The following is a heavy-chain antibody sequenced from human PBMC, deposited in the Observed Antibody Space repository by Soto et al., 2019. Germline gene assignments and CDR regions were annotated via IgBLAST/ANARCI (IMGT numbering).Heavy chain of an antibody. J-gene: IGHJ4*02. CDR2: INPNSGGT. Sequence: GASVKLSCKDSGYTFTGNYMHWVRQAPGQGLEWMGWINPNSGGTNYAQKFQGWVTMTRDTSISTAYMELSRLRSDDTAVYYCARGAKEYSSSSVEYYFDYWGQGTLVTVSS. CDR3: ARGAKEYSSSSVEYYFDY. V-gene: IGHV1-2*04. CDR1: GYTFTGNY. D-gene: IGHD6-6*01.